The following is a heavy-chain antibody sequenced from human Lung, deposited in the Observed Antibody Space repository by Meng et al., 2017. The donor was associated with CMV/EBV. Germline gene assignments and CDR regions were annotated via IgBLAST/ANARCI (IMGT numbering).Heavy chain of an antibody. J-gene: IGHJ4*02. CDR1: GGSISIYY. Sequence: SXTXSLXCTVSGGSISIYYWSWIRQPPGKGLEWIGYIHHSGNTDYNPSLRSRVTVSLDTSNNQFSLRLRSMTAADTAVYYCARGGTQASSWAFFDYWGQGXLVTVSS. CDR2: IHHSGNT. CDR3: ARGGTQASSWAFFDY. D-gene: IGHD6-13*01. V-gene: IGHV4-59*01.